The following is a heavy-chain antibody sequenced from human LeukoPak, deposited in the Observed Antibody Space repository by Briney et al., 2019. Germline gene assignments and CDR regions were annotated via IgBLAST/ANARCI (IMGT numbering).Heavy chain of an antibody. CDR1: GGSISFYH. J-gene: IGHJ4*02. V-gene: IGHV4-59*01. D-gene: IGHD6-13*01. CDR2: ISESGST. Sequence: SETLSLTCTASGGSISFYHWSWIRQSPGKDLEWLGDISESGSTNYMPSLKRRVTISVDTSNQFSLKLSSVTAADTAVYYCARAGSGWYGGRLFEFWGPGALVAVSS. CDR3: ARAGSGWYGGRLFEF.